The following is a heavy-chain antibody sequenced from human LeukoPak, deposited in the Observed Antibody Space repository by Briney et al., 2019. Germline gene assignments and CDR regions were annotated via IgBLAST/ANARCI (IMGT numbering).Heavy chain of an antibody. V-gene: IGHV4-59*01. Sequence: AVLLFFTCTASDSFISTNYWSWRQQPPGKRLEWIGYISYSRNTNYNPPLKSRVSLSVDTSKTQFSLRLSSVTAADTAVYYYAADYGDPDTLDYWGQGTHVTVSS. CDR1: DSFISTNY. CDR2: ISYSRNT. J-gene: IGHJ4*02. CDR3: AADYGDPDTLDY. D-gene: IGHD4/OR15-4a*01.